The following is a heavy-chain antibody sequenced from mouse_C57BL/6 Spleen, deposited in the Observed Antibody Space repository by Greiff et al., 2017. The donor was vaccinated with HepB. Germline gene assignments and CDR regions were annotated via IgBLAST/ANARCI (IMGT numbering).Heavy chain of an antibody. CDR2: IYPSDSET. Sequence: VQLQQPGAELVRPGSSVKLSCKASGYTFTSYWMDWVKQRPGQGLEWIGNIYPSDSETHYNQKFKDKATLTVDKSSSTAYMQLSSLTSEDSAVYYCARNYGSSYVYFDYWGQGTTLTVSS. CDR1: GYTFTSYW. J-gene: IGHJ2*01. CDR3: ARNYGSSYVYFDY. V-gene: IGHV1-61*01. D-gene: IGHD1-1*01.